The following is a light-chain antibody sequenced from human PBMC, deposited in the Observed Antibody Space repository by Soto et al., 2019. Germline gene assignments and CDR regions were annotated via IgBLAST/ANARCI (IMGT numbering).Light chain of an antibody. CDR2: GAS. CDR3: QQYGSSPWT. Sequence: EIVLTQSPGTLSLSPGERATLSCRASQSVSNSYLARYQQKPGHAPRLLIYGASSRATGIPDRFSGSGSGTDFTLTISRLEPEDFSVYYCQQYGSSPWTFGQGTKVEIK. V-gene: IGKV3-20*01. J-gene: IGKJ1*01. CDR1: QSVSNSY.